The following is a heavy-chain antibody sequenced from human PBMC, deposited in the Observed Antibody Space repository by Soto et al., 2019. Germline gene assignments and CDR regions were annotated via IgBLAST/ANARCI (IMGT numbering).Heavy chain of an antibody. Sequence: SETLSLTCTVSGGSISSSSYYWGWIRQPPGKGLEWIGSIYYSGSTYYNPSLKSRVTISVDTSKNQFSLKLSSVTAADTAVYYCARQGYLYTHHSYWGQGTLVTXSS. CDR3: ARQGYLYTHHSY. D-gene: IGHD3-16*01. J-gene: IGHJ4*02. V-gene: IGHV4-39*01. CDR1: GGSISSSSYY. CDR2: IYYSGST.